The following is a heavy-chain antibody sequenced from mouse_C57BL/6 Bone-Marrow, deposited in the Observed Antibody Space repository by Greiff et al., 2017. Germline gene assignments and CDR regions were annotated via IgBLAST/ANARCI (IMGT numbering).Heavy chain of an antibody. CDR1: GYTFTSYW. D-gene: IGHD1-1*01. CDR3: ARWGSRYFDV. J-gene: IGHJ1*03. CDR2: IYPGSGST. V-gene: IGHV1-55*01. Sequence: QVQLQQPGAELVKPGASVKMSCKASGYTFTSYWITWVKQRPGQGLEWIGDIYPGSGSTNYNEKFKSKATLTVDTSSSTAYMQLSSLTSEDAAVYYCARWGSRYFDVWGTGTTVTVSS.